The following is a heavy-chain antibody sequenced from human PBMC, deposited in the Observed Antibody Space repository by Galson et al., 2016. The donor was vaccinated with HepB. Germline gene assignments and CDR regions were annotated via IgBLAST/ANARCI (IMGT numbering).Heavy chain of an antibody. V-gene: IGHV3-23*01. CDR3: AREYGQRVNFDC. CDR1: GFTFSNYA. J-gene: IGHJ4*02. Sequence: SLRLSCAASGFTFSNYAMNWVRLAPGKGLEWVSIISGSGGSTFYADSAKGRFTISRDNSKDTLYLQMNSLRAEDTAIYYCAREYGQRVNFDCWGQGTLVTVSS. CDR2: ISGSGGST. D-gene: IGHD3-10*01.